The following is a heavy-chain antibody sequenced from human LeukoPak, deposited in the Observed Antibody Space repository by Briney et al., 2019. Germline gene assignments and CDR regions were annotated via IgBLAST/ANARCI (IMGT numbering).Heavy chain of an antibody. V-gene: IGHV1-18*01. Sequence: ASVKVSCKASGYTFTSYGISWVRQAPGQGLEWMGWISAYNGNTNYAQKLQGRVTMTTDTSTSTAYMELRSLRSDDTAMYYCARDQSRITIFGVVTTGSFDYWGQGTLVTVSS. CDR3: ARDQSRITIFGVVTTGSFDY. D-gene: IGHD3-3*01. CDR1: GYTFTSYG. J-gene: IGHJ4*02. CDR2: ISAYNGNT.